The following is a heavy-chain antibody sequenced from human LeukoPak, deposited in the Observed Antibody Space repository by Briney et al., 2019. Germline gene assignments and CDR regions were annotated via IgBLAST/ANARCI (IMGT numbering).Heavy chain of an antibody. D-gene: IGHD3-10*01. Sequence: PGGSLRLSCAASGFTFSSYAMHWVRQAPGKGLEYVSAISSNGGSTYYANSVKGRFTISRDNSKNTLYLQMGSLRAEDMAVYYCARGPSLWFGDYYFDYWGQGTLVTVS. V-gene: IGHV3-64*01. J-gene: IGHJ4*02. CDR1: GFTFSSYA. CDR2: ISSNGGST. CDR3: ARGPSLWFGDYYFDY.